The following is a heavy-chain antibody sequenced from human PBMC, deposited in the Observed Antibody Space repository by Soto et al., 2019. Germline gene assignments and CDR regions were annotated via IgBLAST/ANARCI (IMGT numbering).Heavy chain of an antibody. D-gene: IGHD5-18*01. Sequence: SETLSLTCTVSGASMSSYYWSWIRQRPGKGLECIGYIYTSGDINYSPSLKSRATISLDTSKNQFSLNLRSVTAADTAVYYCASTARVFAYWGQGTLVTVSS. CDR2: IYTSGDI. V-gene: IGHV4-59*01. CDR1: GASMSSYY. CDR3: ASTARVFAY. J-gene: IGHJ4*02.